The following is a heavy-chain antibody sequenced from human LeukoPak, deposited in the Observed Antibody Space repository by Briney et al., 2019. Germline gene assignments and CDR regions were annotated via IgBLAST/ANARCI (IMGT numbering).Heavy chain of an antibody. D-gene: IGHD6-19*01. CDR3: AKLHSSGWSGDY. CDR1: GFTFSSYD. V-gene: IGHV3-23*01. CDR2: ISSSGGST. J-gene: IGHJ4*02. Sequence: GGSLRLPCEASGFTFSSYDMSWVRQAPGKGLEWVSTISSSGGSTYYAESVKGRFTISRDNSRNTLYLQMNSLRAEDTAVYYCAKLHSSGWSGDYWGQGTLVTVSS.